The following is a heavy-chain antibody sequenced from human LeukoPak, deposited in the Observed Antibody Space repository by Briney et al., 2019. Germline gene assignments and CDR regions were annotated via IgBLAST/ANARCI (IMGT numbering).Heavy chain of an antibody. CDR1: GYTFTSFD. CDR3: ATSPGLTTHDAFDI. D-gene: IGHD3/OR15-3a*01. J-gene: IGHJ3*02. CDR2: MNPETEIT. Sequence: ASVKVSCKASGYTFTSFDINWVRQATGQGLEWMGWMNPETEITEYAQKFQGRVTMTRDTSISTAYMELSGLTSEDTAVYFCATSPGLTTHDAFDIWGQGTKVTVSS. V-gene: IGHV1-8*01.